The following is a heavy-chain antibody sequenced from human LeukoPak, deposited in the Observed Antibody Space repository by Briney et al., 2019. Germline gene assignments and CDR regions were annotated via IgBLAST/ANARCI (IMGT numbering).Heavy chain of an antibody. CDR1: GGSISSGDYY. Sequence: PSETLSLTCTVSGGSISSGDYYWTWICQHPGKGLEWIGYIYYSGSSFYNPSLKSRVTMSVDTSKNQFSLKLSSVTAADTAVYFCARAPKGMTTVRYYYYYYMDVWGKGTTVTVSS. CDR3: ARAPKGMTTVRYYYYYYMDV. D-gene: IGHD4-11*01. V-gene: IGHV4-31*03. J-gene: IGHJ6*03. CDR2: IYYSGSS.